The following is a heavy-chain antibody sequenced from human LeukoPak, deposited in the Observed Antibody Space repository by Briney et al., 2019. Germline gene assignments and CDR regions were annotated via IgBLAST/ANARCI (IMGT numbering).Heavy chain of an antibody. Sequence: KTSETLSLTCAVYGGSFSGYYWSWIRQPPGKWLEWIGEINHSGSTNYNPSLKSRVTISVDTSKNQFSLKLSSVTAADTAVYYCARGRGRLVAARAFDIWGQGTMVTVSS. CDR2: INHSGST. CDR1: GGSFSGYY. J-gene: IGHJ3*02. D-gene: IGHD5-12*01. CDR3: ARGRGRLVAARAFDI. V-gene: IGHV4-34*01.